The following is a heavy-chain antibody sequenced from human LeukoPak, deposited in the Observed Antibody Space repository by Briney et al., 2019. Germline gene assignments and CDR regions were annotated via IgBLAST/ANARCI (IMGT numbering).Heavy chain of an antibody. CDR2: ISGSGGST. D-gene: IGHD2-2*02. CDR3: AKGDQLLYLAAFDI. V-gene: IGHV3-23*01. CDR1: GFTFSSYA. Sequence: GGSLRLSCAASGFTFSSYAMSWVRQAPGKGLEWVPAISGSGGSTYYADSVKGRFTISRDNSKNTLYLQMNSLRAEDTAVCYCAKGDQLLYLAAFDIWGQGTMVTVSS. J-gene: IGHJ3*02.